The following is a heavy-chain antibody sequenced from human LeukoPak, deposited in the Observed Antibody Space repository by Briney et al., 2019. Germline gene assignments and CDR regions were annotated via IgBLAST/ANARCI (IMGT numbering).Heavy chain of an antibody. Sequence: GGSLRLSCAVSGFTFSSFPTTWVRQAPGKGLEWVSAISARGDVTYYADSVRGRFTISRDNSKNTLYLQTNSLTADDTAVYYCAMDRGFWGQGTLVTVSS. CDR3: AMDRGF. CDR1: GFTFSSFP. V-gene: IGHV3-23*01. D-gene: IGHD2-2*03. J-gene: IGHJ4*02. CDR2: ISARGDVT.